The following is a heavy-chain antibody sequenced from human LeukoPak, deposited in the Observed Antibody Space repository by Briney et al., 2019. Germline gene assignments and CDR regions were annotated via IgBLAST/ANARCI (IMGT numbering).Heavy chain of an antibody. CDR3: ARDWGGTVPFDY. D-gene: IGHD3-16*01. Sequence: GGSLRLSCAASGFTFSSYWMSWVRQAPGKGLEWVANIKQDGSEKYYVDSVKGRFTISRDSARTSLYLQMNSLRAEDTAVYYCARDWGGTVPFDYWGQGTLVTVSS. CDR2: IKQDGSEK. V-gene: IGHV3-7*01. J-gene: IGHJ4*02. CDR1: GFTFSSYW.